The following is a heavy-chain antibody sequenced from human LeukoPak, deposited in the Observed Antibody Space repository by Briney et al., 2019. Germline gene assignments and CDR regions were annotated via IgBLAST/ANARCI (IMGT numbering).Heavy chain of an antibody. Sequence: SETLSLTCTVSGGSISSYYWSWIRQPAGKGLERIGRIYTSGSTNYNPSLKSRVTMSVDTSKNQFSLKLSSVTAADTAVYYCARVGGTTKYPYYYYMDVWGKGTTVTVSS. V-gene: IGHV4-4*07. CDR2: IYTSGST. CDR3: ARVGGTTKYPYYYYMDV. CDR1: GGSISSYY. J-gene: IGHJ6*03. D-gene: IGHD2/OR15-2a*01.